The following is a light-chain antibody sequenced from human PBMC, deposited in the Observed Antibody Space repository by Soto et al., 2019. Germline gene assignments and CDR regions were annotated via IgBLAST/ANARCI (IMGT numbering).Light chain of an antibody. Sequence: IQITQSPSSVSASVGDTVTITCRASQLIISWLTWYQQKPGKAPKLLIYAASNLQSGVPSRFGGSESGTDFTLTISSLQPEYFATYFCQQASSFPLTFGGGTKVEI. CDR2: AAS. CDR3: QQASSFPLT. J-gene: IGKJ4*01. V-gene: IGKV1-12*01. CDR1: QLIISW.